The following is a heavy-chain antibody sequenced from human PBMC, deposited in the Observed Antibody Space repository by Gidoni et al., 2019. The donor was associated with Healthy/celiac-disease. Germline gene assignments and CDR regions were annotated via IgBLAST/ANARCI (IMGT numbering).Heavy chain of an antibody. CDR3: AKDRDYYDFLTGPFDY. CDR2: ISGGGGTT. J-gene: IGHJ4*02. CDR1: GFTFYTYA. V-gene: IGHV3-23*01. Sequence: EVQLLESGGGLVQPGGSLRLSCAAYGFTFYTYALAWFRPAPGKGLEWVSAISGGGGTTSYADSVKGRFTISRDNSKNTVFLQMNSLRADDTAVYYCAKDRDYYDFLTGPFDYWGQGTLVTVSS. D-gene: IGHD3-9*01.